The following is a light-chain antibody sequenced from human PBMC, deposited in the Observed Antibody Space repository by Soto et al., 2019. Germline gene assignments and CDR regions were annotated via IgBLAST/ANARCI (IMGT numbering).Light chain of an antibody. CDR2: GAS. CDR1: QSVSSSY. CDR3: QQRSNWPLT. J-gene: IGKJ4*01. Sequence: EIVLTQSPGTLSLSPGERATLSCRASQSVSSSYLAWHQQKPGQAPRLLIYGASSRATGIPDRFSGSGSGTDFTLTISSLEPEDFAVYYCQQRSNWPLTFGGGTKVDIK. V-gene: IGKV3D-20*02.